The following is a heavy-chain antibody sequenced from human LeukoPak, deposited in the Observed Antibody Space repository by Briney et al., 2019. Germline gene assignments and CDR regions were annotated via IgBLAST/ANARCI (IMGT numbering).Heavy chain of an antibody. CDR1: GGSISSYY. V-gene: IGHV4-59*12. D-gene: IGHD3-3*01. CDR3: ARDSRYDFWSGYYTYYFDY. Sequence: SETLSLTCTVSGGSISSYYWSWIRQPPGKGLEWIGYIYYSGSTYYNPSLKSRVTISVDTSKNQFSLKLSSVTAADTAVYYCARDSRYDFWSGYYTYYFDYWGQGTLVTVSS. J-gene: IGHJ4*02. CDR2: IYYSGST.